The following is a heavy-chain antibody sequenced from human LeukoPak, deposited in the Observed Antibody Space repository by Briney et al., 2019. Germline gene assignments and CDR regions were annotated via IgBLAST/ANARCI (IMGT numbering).Heavy chain of an antibody. CDR3: AKEEPRYCSSTSCYTGFDY. Sequence: GGSLRLSCAASGFTFSSYAMSWVRQAPGKGLEWVSAISGSGGSTYYADSVKGRFTISRDNSKNTLYLQMNSLRAEDTAVYYCAKEEPRYCSSTSCYTGFDYWGQGTLVTVSS. V-gene: IGHV3-23*01. CDR1: GFTFSSYA. J-gene: IGHJ4*02. D-gene: IGHD2-2*02. CDR2: ISGSGGST.